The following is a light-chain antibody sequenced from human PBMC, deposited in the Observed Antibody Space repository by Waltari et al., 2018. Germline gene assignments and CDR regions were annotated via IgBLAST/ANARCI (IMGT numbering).Light chain of an antibody. CDR2: DAS. CDR1: QAISRW. V-gene: IGKV1-12*01. CDR3: QQGNSLPPT. Sequence: ETQMTESPSSVSASVGDRVTITCRASQAISRWFAWYQQKPGNSPNLLIYDASKLQSGVPSRFSGSGSGTDFTLTISSLRPEDSATYYCQQGNSLPPTFGQGTKVEIK. J-gene: IGKJ1*01.